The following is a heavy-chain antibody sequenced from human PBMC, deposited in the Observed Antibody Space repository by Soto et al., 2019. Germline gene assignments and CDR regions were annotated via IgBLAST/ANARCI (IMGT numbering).Heavy chain of an antibody. V-gene: IGHV5-51*01. CDR3: ARHLDTSGYYYSTP. CDR2: INPGDSDT. Sequence: GESLKISCKGSGYNFDSYWIGWVRQMPGRGLEWMGIINPGDSDTRYSPSFQGQVTISADESTGTAYLRWSSLKASDNAIYFWARHLDTSGYYYSTPWGQGTLVTVSS. D-gene: IGHD3-22*01. CDR1: GYNFDSYW. J-gene: IGHJ5*02.